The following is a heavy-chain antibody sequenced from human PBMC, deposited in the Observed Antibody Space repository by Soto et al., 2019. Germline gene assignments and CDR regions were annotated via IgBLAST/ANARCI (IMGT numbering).Heavy chain of an antibody. V-gene: IGHV1-18*01. CDR3: AREVGLYGSGGSCYSEPFDY. CDR2: ISAYNGNT. D-gene: IGHD2-15*01. J-gene: IGHJ4*02. CDR1: GYTFTSYG. Sequence: GASVKVSCKASGYTFTSYGISWVRQAPGQGLEWMGWISAYNGNTNYAQKLQGRVTMTTDTSTSTAYMELRSLRSDDTAVYYCAREVGLYGSGGSCYSEPFDYWGQGTLVTVSS.